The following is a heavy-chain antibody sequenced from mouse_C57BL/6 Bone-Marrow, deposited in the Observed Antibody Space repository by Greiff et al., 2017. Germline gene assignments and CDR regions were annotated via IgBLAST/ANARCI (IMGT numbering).Heavy chain of an antibody. CDR2: ISDGGSYT. Sequence: EVQGVESGGGLVKPGGSLKLSCAASGFTFSSYAMSWVRQTPEKRLEWVATISDGGSYTYYPDNVKGRFTISRDNAKNNLYLQMSHLNSADTAMYYCARGVWLRDVMDYWGQGTSGPVSS. CDR3: ARGVWLRDVMDY. J-gene: IGHJ4*01. V-gene: IGHV5-4*01. D-gene: IGHD2-2*01. CDR1: GFTFSSYA.